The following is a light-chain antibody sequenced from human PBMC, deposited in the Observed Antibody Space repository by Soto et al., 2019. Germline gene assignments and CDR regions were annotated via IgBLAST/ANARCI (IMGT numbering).Light chain of an antibody. CDR1: QSISNS. Sequence: DIQMTQSPSTLSASVGDRVTITCRASQSISNSLAWYQQKPGKATSLLIYKASVLESGVPSRCSGSGSGTEFTLTISSLQPEDFATYYCQQYNPYSPYFPLTFGGGTKVDIK. J-gene: IGKJ4*01. CDR3: QQYNPYSPYFPLT. V-gene: IGKV1-5*03. CDR2: KAS.